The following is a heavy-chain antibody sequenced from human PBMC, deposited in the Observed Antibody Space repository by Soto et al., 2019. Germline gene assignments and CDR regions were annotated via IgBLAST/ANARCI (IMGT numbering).Heavy chain of an antibody. CDR1: GGSFSGYY. D-gene: IGHD3-10*01. J-gene: IGHJ3*02. Sequence: SETLSLTCAVYGGSFSGYYWSWIRQPPGKGLEWIGEINHSGSTNYNQTLKSRVTISVDTSKNQFSLKLSSVTAADTAVYYCARHALGDAFDIWGQGTMVTVSS. CDR2: INHSGST. CDR3: ARHALGDAFDI. V-gene: IGHV4-34*01.